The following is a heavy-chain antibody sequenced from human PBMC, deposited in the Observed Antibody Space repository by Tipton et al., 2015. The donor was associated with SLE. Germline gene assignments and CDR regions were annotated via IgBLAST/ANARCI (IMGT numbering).Heavy chain of an antibody. CDR2: IRSKAYGGTT. J-gene: IGHJ3*02. V-gene: IGHV3-49*04. D-gene: IGHD3-22*01. CDR3: TTTYYYDSSTAFDI. Sequence: SLRLSCTASGFTFGDYAMSWVRQAPGKGLEWVGFIRSKAYGGTTEYAASVKGRFTISRDDSKSIAYLQMNSLKTEDTAVYYCTTTYYYDSSTAFDIWGQGTMVTVSS. CDR1: GFTFGDYA.